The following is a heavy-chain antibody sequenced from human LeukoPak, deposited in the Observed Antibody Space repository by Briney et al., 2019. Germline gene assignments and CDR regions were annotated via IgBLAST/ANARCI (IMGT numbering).Heavy chain of an antibody. Sequence: SETLSLTCTVSGGSISSYYWSWIRQPPGKGLEWIGYIYYSGSTNYNPSLKSRVTISVDTSKNQFSLKLSSVTAADTAVYYCARAGNIAAAGTVGNDWFDPWGQGTLVTVSS. J-gene: IGHJ5*02. V-gene: IGHV4-59*08. CDR2: IYYSGST. D-gene: IGHD6-13*01. CDR3: ARAGNIAAAGTVGNDWFDP. CDR1: GGSISSYY.